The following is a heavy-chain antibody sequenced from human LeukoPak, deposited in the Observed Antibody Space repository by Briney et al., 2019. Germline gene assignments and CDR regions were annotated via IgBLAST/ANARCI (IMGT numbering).Heavy chain of an antibody. CDR1: GFTFSSYW. CDR3: ARESPSIMRGSSTSFSLDFDY. Sequence: GGSLRLSCAASGFTFSSYWMHWVRQAPGQGLVWVSRINSEGSSTCYADSVKGRFTISRDNAKNTLYLQMNSLRAEDTAVYYWARESPSIMRGSSTSFSLDFDYWGQGALVTVSS. V-gene: IGHV3-74*01. D-gene: IGHD2-2*01. CDR2: INSEGSST. J-gene: IGHJ4*02.